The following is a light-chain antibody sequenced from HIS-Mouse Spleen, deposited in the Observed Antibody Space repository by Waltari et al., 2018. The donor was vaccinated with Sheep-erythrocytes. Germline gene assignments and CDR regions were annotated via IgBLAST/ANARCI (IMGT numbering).Light chain of an antibody. CDR1: QGISRF. J-gene: IGKJ1*01. CDR2: DAS. V-gene: IGKV1D-13*01. CDR3: QQFNNYPRT. Sequence: AIQLTQSPSSLAASVGYRVTITCRASQGISRFLAWYQQKPGKAPKLLIYDASSLESGVPSRFSGSGSGTDFTLTISSLQPEDFATYYCQQFNNYPRTFGQGTKVEIK.